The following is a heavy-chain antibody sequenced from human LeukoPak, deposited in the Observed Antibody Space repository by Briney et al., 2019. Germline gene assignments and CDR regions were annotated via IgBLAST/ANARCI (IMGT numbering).Heavy chain of an antibody. J-gene: IGHJ4*02. V-gene: IGHV4-34*01. CDR2: INHSGST. CDR3: ARASSSGSFSFDY. CDR1: GGSFSGHY. D-gene: IGHD6-19*01. Sequence: SETLSLTCAVYGGSFSGHYWSWIRQPPGKGLEWIGEINHSGSTNYNPSLKSRVTISVDTSKNQFSLKLSSVTAADTAVYYCARASSSGSFSFDYWGQGTLVTVSS.